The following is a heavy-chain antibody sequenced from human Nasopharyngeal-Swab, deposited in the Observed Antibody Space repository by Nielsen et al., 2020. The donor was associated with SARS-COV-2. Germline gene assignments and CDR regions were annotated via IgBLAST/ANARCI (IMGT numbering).Heavy chain of an antibody. Sequence: WIRQPPGKGLEWVSVIYSGGSTYYADSVKGRFTISRDNSKNTLYLQMNSLGAEDTAVYYCAREPSYYGSGSSPRGYYYYGMDVRGQGTTVTVSS. CDR2: IYSGGST. D-gene: IGHD3-10*01. V-gene: IGHV3-53*01. J-gene: IGHJ6*02. CDR3: AREPSYYGSGSSPRGYYYYGMDV.